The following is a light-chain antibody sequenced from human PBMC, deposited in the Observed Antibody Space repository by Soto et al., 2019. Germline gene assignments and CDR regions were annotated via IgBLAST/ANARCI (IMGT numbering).Light chain of an antibody. CDR2: EDK. Sequence: QSVLTQPPSVSGAPGQRVTFSCTGSSSNIGAGSGVHWYQQLPGTAPKLLIYEDKNRPSGVPDRFSGSKSGTSASLTITGLQPEDEADYYCQSFDNRLSDHVFGTGTKVTVL. CDR1: SSNIGAGSG. J-gene: IGLJ1*01. V-gene: IGLV1-40*01. CDR3: QSFDNRLSDHV.